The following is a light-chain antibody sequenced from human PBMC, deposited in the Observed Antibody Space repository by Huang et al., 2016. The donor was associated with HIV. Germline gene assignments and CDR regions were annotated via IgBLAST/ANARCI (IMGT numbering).Light chain of an antibody. CDR2: DAS. Sequence: DIQMTQSPSSLSASVGDRVTITCPASQDSSNYLNWYQQKPGKAPKLLIYDASNLETGVPSRFSGSGSGTDFTFTISSLQPEDIATYYCQHFDNLALTFGGGTKVQIK. J-gene: IGKJ4*01. CDR3: QHFDNLALT. CDR1: QDSSNY. V-gene: IGKV1-33*01.